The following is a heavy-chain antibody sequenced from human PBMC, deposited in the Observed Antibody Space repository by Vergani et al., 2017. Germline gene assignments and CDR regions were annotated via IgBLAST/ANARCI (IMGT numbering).Heavy chain of an antibody. CDR2: ISSSSSYR. D-gene: IGHD4-17*01. CDR1: GFTFSSYS. V-gene: IGHV3-21*01. J-gene: IGHJ5*02. CDR3: ARRSYGDSGWFDP. Sequence: EVQLVESGGGLVKPGGSLRLSCAVSGFTFSSYSMNWVRQAPGKGLEWVSSISSSSSYRYYADSVKGRFTISRDNAKNSLYLQMNSLRAEDTAVYFCARRSYGDSGWFDPWGQGTLVTVSS.